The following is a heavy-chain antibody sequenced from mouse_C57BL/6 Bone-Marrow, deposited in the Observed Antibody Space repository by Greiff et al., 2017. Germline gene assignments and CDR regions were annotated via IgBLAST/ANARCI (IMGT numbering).Heavy chain of an antibody. CDR3: ARALEDY. V-gene: IGHV3-6*01. Sequence: DVQLVESGPGLVKPSQSLSLTCSVTGYSITSGYYWNWIRQFPGNNLEWMGYISYDGSNNYNPSLKNRISITRDTSKNQFFLKLNSVTTEDTATYYCARALEDYWGQGTTLTVSS. J-gene: IGHJ2*01. CDR1: GYSITSGYY. CDR2: ISYDGSN.